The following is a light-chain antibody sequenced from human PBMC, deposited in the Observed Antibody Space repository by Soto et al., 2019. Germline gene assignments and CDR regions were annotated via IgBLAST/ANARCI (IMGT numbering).Light chain of an antibody. V-gene: IGKV1-39*01. CDR1: QSISSY. CDR3: QQSDSTVV. CDR2: AAS. Sequence: DIQMTQSPSSLSASVGDRVTITCRASQSISSYLNWYQQKPGKAPKLLIYAASSLQSGVPSRFSGSGSGTDFTLSISSLQPEDFATYSCQQSDSTVVFGQGTKLEIK. J-gene: IGKJ2*01.